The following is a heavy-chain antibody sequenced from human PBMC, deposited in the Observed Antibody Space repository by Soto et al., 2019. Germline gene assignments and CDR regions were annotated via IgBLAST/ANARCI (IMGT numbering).Heavy chain of an antibody. V-gene: IGHV3-30-3*01. D-gene: IGHD3-10*01. CDR2: ISYDGSNK. CDR3: ARGSGSESFDY. J-gene: IGHJ4*02. Sequence: GGSLRLSCAASGFTFSSYAMHWVRQAPGKGLEWVAVISYDGSNKYYADSVKGRFTISRDNSKNTLYLQMNSLRAEDTAVYYCARGSGSESFDYWGQGTLVTVSS. CDR1: GFTFSSYA.